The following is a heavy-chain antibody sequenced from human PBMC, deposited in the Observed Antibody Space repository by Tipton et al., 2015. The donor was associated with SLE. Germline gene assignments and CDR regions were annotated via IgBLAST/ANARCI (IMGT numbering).Heavy chain of an antibody. J-gene: IGHJ5*02. CDR1: GFTFSSYK. CDR3: ARDKGGIAAP. D-gene: IGHD6-13*01. CDR2: ISSSGSTI. V-gene: IGHV3-48*03. Sequence: SLRLSCVAFGFTFSSYKMNWVRQAPGKGLEWVSYISSSGSTIYYADSVKGRFAISRDNAKNSLYLQMNSLRAEDTAVYYCARDKGGIAAPWGQGTLVTVSS.